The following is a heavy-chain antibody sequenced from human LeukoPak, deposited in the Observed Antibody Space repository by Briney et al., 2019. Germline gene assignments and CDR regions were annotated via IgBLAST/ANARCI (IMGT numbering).Heavy chain of an antibody. CDR3: ARDAVGYSIDY. J-gene: IGHJ4*02. CDR2: INHSGST. Sequence: PSETLSLTCAVYGGSFSGYYWSWIRQPPGKGLEWIGEINHSGSTNYNPSLKSRVTISVDTSKNQLSLKLSSVTAADTAVYYCARDAVGYSIDYWGQGTLVTVSS. V-gene: IGHV4-34*01. CDR1: GGSFSGYY. D-gene: IGHD5-24*01.